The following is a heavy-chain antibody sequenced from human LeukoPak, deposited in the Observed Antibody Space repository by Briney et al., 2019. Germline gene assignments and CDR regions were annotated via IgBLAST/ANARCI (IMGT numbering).Heavy chain of an antibody. D-gene: IGHD5-12*01. Sequence: SQTLSLTCAVSGDSVSSNSAAWNWIKQSPSRGLEWLGRTYYRSKWYNDYAVSVKSRITINPDTSKNQFSLQLNSVTPEDTAVYYCAREDSGYDRGAYYYYGMDVWGQGTTVTVSS. J-gene: IGHJ6*02. CDR3: AREDSGYDRGAYYYYGMDV. CDR1: GDSVSSNSAA. CDR2: TYYRSKWYN. V-gene: IGHV6-1*01.